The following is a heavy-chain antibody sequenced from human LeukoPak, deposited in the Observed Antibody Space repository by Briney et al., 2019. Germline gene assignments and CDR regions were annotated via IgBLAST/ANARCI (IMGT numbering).Heavy chain of an antibody. CDR3: ASSGSYRFDY. J-gene: IGHJ4*02. Sequence: GGSLRLSCAASGGTFSSYSMNWVRQAPGKGLEWVSHITASGTAMFYADSVKGRFTISRDNAKNSLYLQMNSLRDEDTAVYYCASSGSYRFDYWGQGTLVTVSS. CDR2: ITASGTAM. V-gene: IGHV3-48*02. D-gene: IGHD1-26*01. CDR1: GGTFSSYS.